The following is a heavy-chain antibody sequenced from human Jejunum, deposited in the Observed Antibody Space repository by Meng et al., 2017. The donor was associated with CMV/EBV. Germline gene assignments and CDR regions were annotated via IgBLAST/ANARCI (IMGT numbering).Heavy chain of an antibody. V-gene: IGHV3-23*03. D-gene: IGHD6-6*01. CDR2: IYSGASSI. CDR3: AKRDLSSFDF. CDR1: GFTFNNYA. J-gene: IGHJ3*01. Sequence: LSCATSGFTFNNYAIPWVRQAPGKGLEWVSVIYSGASSIYYADSVRGRFTFSRDDSRNTVYLQMNSLRAEDTAVYYCAKRDLSSFDFWGQGTMVTVSS.